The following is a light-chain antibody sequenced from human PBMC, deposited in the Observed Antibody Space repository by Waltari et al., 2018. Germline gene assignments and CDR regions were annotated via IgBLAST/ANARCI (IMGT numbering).Light chain of an antibody. J-gene: IGKJ5*01. CDR3: QQYNHWPPFT. V-gene: IGKV3-15*01. Sequence: EIVMTQSPDTLSVSPGERATFSCRASQSVSSHLAWYQQNPGQAPRLLIYEASTRATSIPARFRGSVSGTDFTLTISSLQSEDSAVYCCQQYNHWPPFTFGQGTRLEIK. CDR1: QSVSSH. CDR2: EAS.